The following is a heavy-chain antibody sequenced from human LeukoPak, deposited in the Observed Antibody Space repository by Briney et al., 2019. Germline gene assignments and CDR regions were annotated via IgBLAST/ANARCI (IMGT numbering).Heavy chain of an antibody. CDR1: GYSITSGYY. CDR2: IYNTGST. D-gene: IGHD6-13*01. J-gene: IGHJ2*01. V-gene: IGHV4-38-2*02. CDR3: ASTYSSSWYFDL. Sequence: SETLSLTCTVSGYSITSGYYWGWIRQPPGKGLEWIGSIYNTGSTFYNPSPKSRVTISVDTSKNQFSLKLSSVTAADTAVYYCASTYSSSWYFDLWGCGTLVTVSS.